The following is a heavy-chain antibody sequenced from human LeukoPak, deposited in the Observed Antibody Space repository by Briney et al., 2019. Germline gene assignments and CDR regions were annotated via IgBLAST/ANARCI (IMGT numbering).Heavy chain of an antibody. Sequence: PGGSLRLSCAASGFTFSNYAMMWVRQAPGKRLEWVSSITGSGDGTYYADSVRGRFTISRDNSENTLYLQLNSLRAEDTAVYFCVKGFVHPTYSFDSWGQGTLVTVSS. V-gene: IGHV3-23*01. D-gene: IGHD3-10*01. J-gene: IGHJ4*02. CDR2: ITGSGDGT. CDR1: GFTFSNYA. CDR3: VKGFVHPTYSFDS.